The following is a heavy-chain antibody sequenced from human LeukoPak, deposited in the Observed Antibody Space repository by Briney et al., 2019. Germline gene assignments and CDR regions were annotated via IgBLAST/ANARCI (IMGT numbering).Heavy chain of an antibody. CDR3: VQVRITVAVNFDS. CDR1: GFTFSSST. Sequence: GGSLRLSCAPSGFTFSSSTMRCVRQAPGKGLEFVSSISSNGDTTYYADSVKGRFTIYRDNSKNTLYLQMSSLRAEDTAVYYCVQVRITVAVNFDSWGQGTLVTVSS. V-gene: IGHV3-64D*09. J-gene: IGHJ5*01. D-gene: IGHD6-19*01. CDR2: ISSNGDTT.